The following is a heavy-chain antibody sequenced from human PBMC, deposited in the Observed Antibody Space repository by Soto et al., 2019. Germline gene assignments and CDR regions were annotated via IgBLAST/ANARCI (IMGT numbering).Heavy chain of an antibody. Sequence: SETLSLTCPFPGVSISSYYWSWIRQPTGKGLEWIGEINHSGSTNYNPSLKSRVTISVDTSKNQFSLKLSSVTAADTAVYYCARGRGIAVARRWFDPWGQGTLVTVSS. CDR1: GVSISSYY. V-gene: IGHV4-34*01. CDR3: ARGRGIAVARRWFDP. CDR2: INHSGST. D-gene: IGHD6-19*01. J-gene: IGHJ5*02.